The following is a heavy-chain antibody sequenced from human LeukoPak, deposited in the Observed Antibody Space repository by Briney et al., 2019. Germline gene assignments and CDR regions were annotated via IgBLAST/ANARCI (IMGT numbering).Heavy chain of an antibody. CDR1: GGSISSGSYY. J-gene: IGHJ4*02. Sequence: SETLSLTCTVSGGSISSGSYYWSWIRQPAGKGLEWIGRIYTSGSTNYNPSLKSRATISVDTSKNQFSLKLSSVTAADTAVYYCARSYYYGSGDYWGQGTLVTVSS. V-gene: IGHV4-61*02. D-gene: IGHD3-10*01. CDR3: ARSYYYGSGDY. CDR2: IYTSGST.